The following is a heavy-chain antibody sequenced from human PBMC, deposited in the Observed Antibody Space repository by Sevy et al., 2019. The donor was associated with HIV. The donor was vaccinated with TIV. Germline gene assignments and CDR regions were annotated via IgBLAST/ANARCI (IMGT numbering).Heavy chain of an antibody. V-gene: IGHV3-73*01. D-gene: IGHD6-13*01. J-gene: IGHJ4*02. CDR1: GFTFSGSA. CDR3: TRGGARDSSSWYDYFDY. Sequence: GGSLRLSCAASGFTFSGSAMQWVRQASGKGLEWVGRIRSKGNSYATAYAASVKGRFTISRDDSKNTVYLQMNSLKTEDTAVYDCTRGGARDSSSWYDYFDYWGQGTLVTVSS. CDR2: IRSKGNSYAT.